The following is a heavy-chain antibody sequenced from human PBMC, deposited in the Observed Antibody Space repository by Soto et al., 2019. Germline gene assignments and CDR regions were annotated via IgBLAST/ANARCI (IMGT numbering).Heavy chain of an antibody. CDR3: ARGSEYVLNYFAF. Sequence: QVQLVQSGPEVKKPGSSVKVSCKASGGSFSSYAITWVRQAPGQGLEWMGGIIGMFGTTDYAQKFQGRLTITADALPSTAYMELSSLTSEDTAVYYCARGSEYVLNYFAFWGQGTLVTVSS. D-gene: IGHD3-16*01. J-gene: IGHJ4*02. CDR2: IIGMFGTT. CDR1: GGSFSSYA. V-gene: IGHV1-69*01.